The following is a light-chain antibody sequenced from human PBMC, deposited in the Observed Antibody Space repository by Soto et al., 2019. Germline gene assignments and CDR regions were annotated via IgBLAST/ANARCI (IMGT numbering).Light chain of an antibody. Sequence: EIVLVQSPGTLSLSPGERATLSCRASQSVSYNYFAWYQQKPGQAPRLLIYGASNRATGVPDRFSGSGTGTDFSLTITSLEPEDFAMYYCQQYGVSPLMFTFGQGTKVGVK. V-gene: IGKV3-20*01. J-gene: IGKJ2*01. CDR3: QQYGVSPLMFT. CDR1: QSVSYNY. CDR2: GAS.